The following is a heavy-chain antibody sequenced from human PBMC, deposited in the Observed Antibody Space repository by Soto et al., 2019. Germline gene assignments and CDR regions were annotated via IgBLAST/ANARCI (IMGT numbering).Heavy chain of an antibody. J-gene: IGHJ5*02. V-gene: IGHV1-8*01. Sequence: QVQLVQSGAEVKKPGASVKVSCKASGYTFTSYDINWVRQATGQGLEWMRWMTPNSGNTGYAQKFQGRVSMTRNTSRSTAYMELSSLRSEDTAVYDCERVVSCWGFDPWGQGTLVIVSS. D-gene: IGHD6-19*01. CDR2: MTPNSGNT. CDR1: GYTFTSYD. CDR3: ERVVSCWGFDP.